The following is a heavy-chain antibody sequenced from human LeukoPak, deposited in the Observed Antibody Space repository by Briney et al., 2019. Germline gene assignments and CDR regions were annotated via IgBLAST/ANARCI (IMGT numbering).Heavy chain of an antibody. CDR1: GFTFSSYS. D-gene: IGHD6-19*01. CDR3: ARGRSGWYHTFDY. CDR2: ITSGSSYI. J-gene: IGHJ4*02. V-gene: IGHV3-21*01. Sequence: PGGSLRLSCAASGFTFSSYSMNWVRQAPGKGLEWVSSITSGSSYIYYADSVKGRFTISRDNAKNSLYLQMNSLRAEDTAVYYCARGRSGWYHTFDYWGQGTLVTVSS.